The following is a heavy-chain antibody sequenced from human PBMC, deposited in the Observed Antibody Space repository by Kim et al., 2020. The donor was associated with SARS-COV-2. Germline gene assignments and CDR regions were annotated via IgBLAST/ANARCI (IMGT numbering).Heavy chain of an antibody. CDR3: ARSSIMITFGLHY. Sequence: YAQKFQGRVTITADESTSTAYMELSSLRSEDTAVYYCARSSIMITFGLHYWGQGTLVTVSS. J-gene: IGHJ4*02. V-gene: IGHV1-69*01. D-gene: IGHD3-16*01.